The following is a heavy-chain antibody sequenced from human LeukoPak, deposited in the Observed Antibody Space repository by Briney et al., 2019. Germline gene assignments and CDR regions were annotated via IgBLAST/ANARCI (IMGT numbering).Heavy chain of an antibody. Sequence: GGSLRLSCAASGFTFSSYSMSWVRQAPGKGLEWVSSITSSSSYIYYADSVKGRFTISRDNAKNSLYLQMNSLGDEDTAVYYCASGRNVGITGTTGAFDIWGQGTMVTVSS. D-gene: IGHD1-7*01. CDR1: GFTFSSYS. J-gene: IGHJ3*02. CDR2: ITSSSSYI. CDR3: ASGRNVGITGTTGAFDI. V-gene: IGHV3-21*01.